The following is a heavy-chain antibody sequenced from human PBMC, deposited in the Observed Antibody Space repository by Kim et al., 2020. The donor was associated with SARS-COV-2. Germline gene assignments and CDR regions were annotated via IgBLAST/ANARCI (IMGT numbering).Heavy chain of an antibody. J-gene: IGHJ6*02. V-gene: IGHV4-30-2*01. CDR3: ARGGWGYCSSTSCTSYYDYGMDV. D-gene: IGHD2-2*01. Sequence: SETLSLTCAVSGGSISSGGYSWSWIRQPPGKGLEWIGYIYHSGSTYYNPSLKSRVTISVDRSKNQFSLKLSSVTAADTAVYYCARGGWGYCSSTSCTSYYDYGMDVWGQGTTVTVSS. CDR2: IYHSGST. CDR1: GGSISSGGYS.